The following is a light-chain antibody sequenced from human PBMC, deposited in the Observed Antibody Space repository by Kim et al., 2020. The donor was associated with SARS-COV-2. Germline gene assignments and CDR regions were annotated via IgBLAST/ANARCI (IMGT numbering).Light chain of an antibody. V-gene: IGLV1-40*01. CDR3: QSYDSSLSASV. Sequence: VTITCTGSSSNIVSGFDVHWYHQLPGTAPTLLIYGNNNRPSGVPDRFSGSKSGTSASLAISALQADDEADYYCQSYDSSLSASVFGGGTKVTVL. CDR1: SSNIVSGFD. J-gene: IGLJ2*01. CDR2: GNN.